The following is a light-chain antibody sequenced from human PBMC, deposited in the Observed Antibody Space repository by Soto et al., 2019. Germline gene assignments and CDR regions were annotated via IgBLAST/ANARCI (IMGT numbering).Light chain of an antibody. J-gene: IGKJ1*01. V-gene: IGKV3-20*01. CDR2: GAG. Sequence: EIVLTQSPGTLSLSPGERATLSCRASQSVTSSYLAWYQQKPGQAPSLLIYGAGSRATGIPDRFSGSGSGTDFILTISRLAPEDFAVYYCQQYGSTPVTFGQGTKVEI. CDR3: QQYGSTPVT. CDR1: QSVTSSY.